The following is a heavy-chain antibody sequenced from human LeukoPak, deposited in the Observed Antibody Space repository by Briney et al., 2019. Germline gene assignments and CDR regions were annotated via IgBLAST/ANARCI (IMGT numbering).Heavy chain of an antibody. D-gene: IGHD2-2*01. CDR3: ARLDRPAALNDAFDI. J-gene: IGHJ3*02. CDR1: GYSFTSYW. CDR2: IYAGDSDT. V-gene: IGHV5-51*01. Sequence: GESLKIFRKGSGYSFTSYWIGWVRQMSGKGLEWMGIIYAGDSDTRYSPSFQGQVTISADKSISAAYLQWSSLKASDTAMYYCARLDRPAALNDAFDIWGQGTMVTVSS.